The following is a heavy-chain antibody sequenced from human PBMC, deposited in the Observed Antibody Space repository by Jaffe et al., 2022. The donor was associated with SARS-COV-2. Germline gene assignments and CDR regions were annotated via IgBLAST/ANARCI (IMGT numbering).Heavy chain of an antibody. CDR1: GYTFTSYY. CDR2: INPSGGST. Sequence: QVQLVQSGAEVKKPGASVKVSCKASGYTFTSYYMHWVRQAPGQGLEWMGIINPSGGSTSYAQKFQGRVTMTRDTSTSTVYMELSSLRSEDTAVYYCARDSLGDYDILAYGMDVWGQGTTVTVSS. CDR3: ARDSLGDYDILAYGMDV. D-gene: IGHD3-9*01. J-gene: IGHJ6*02. V-gene: IGHV1-46*01.